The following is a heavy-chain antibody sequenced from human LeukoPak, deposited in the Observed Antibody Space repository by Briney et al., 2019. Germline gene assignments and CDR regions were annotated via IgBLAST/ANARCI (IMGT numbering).Heavy chain of an antibody. J-gene: IGHJ4*02. Sequence: SETLSLTCTVAGESVSNGRHYWSWIRQSPEKGLECIGYVRFNGDTSYNPSLKSRVTISLDTSKNQFSLKLNSATAADTAPYYCATGPWFLDFWGQGTLVTVSS. D-gene: IGHD3-22*01. V-gene: IGHV4-61*01. CDR1: GESVSNGRHY. CDR3: ATGPWFLDF. CDR2: VRFNGDT.